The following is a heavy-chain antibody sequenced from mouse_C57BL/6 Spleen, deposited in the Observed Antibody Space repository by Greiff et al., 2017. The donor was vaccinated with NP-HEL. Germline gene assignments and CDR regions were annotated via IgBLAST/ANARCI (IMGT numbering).Heavy chain of an antibody. V-gene: IGHV1-15*01. D-gene: IGHD2-4*01. J-gene: IGHJ2*01. CDR2: IDPETGGT. CDR1: GYTFTDYE. CDR3: TRSGYDSGYFDY. Sequence: QVQLQQSGAELVRPGASVTLSCKASGYTFTDYEMHWVKQTPVHGLEWIGAIDPETGGTAYNQKFKGKAILTADKSSSTAYMELRSLTSEDSAVYYCTRSGYDSGYFDYWGQGTTLTVSS.